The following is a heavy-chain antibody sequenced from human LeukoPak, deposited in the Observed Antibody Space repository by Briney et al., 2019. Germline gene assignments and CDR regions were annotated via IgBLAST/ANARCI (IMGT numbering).Heavy chain of an antibody. V-gene: IGHV4-4*07. CDR2: IYASGST. J-gene: IGHJ4*02. CDR1: GGSISNYY. Sequence: SETLSLTCTVSGGSISNYYWSWIRQPAGMGLEWIGRIYASGSTNYNPSLKSRVTMSVDTSNNQFSLNLSSVTAADTAVYYCARTSARGAQFDYWGQRTLVTVSS. D-gene: IGHD3-10*01. CDR3: ARTSARGAQFDY.